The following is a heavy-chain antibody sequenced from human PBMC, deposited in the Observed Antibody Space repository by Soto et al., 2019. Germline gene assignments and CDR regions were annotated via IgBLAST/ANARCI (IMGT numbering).Heavy chain of an antibody. J-gene: IGHJ4*02. CDR2: ITVGSSHI. CDR1: GFPFSAYN. CDR3: SRSPEVGVRGAY. D-gene: IGHD3-16*01. Sequence: GGSLRLSCTGSGFPFSAYNINWVRQAPGKGLEWVSSITVGSSHIYQPNSMKGRFTISRDDAKNSVYLQIGSLRDEDTALYYCSRSPEVGVRGAYWGQGTLVTVSS. V-gene: IGHV3-21*01.